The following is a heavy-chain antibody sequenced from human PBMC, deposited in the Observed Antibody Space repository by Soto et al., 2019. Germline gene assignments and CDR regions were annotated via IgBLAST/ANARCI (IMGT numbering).Heavy chain of an antibody. CDR3: ASLYGSGTHYYYYGMDV. J-gene: IGHJ6*02. CDR2: ISYDGSNK. Sequence: AGGSLRLSCAASGFTFSSYAMHWVRHAPGKGLEWVAVISYDGSNKYYADSVKGRFTISRDNSKNTLYLQMNSLRAEDTAVYYCASLYGSGTHYYYYGMDVWGQGTTVTSP. D-gene: IGHD3-10*01. CDR1: GFTFSSYA. V-gene: IGHV3-30-3*01.